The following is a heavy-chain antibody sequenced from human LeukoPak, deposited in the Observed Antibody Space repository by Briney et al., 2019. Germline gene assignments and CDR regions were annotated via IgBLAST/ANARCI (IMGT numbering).Heavy chain of an antibody. D-gene: IGHD3-22*01. CDR3: ARLNYYDSSGYASDFDY. Sequence: ASVKVSCKASGYTFTSYDINWVRQATGQGLEWKGWMNPNSGNTGYAQKFQGRVTMTRNTSISTAYMELSSLRSEDTAVYYCARLNYYDSSGYASDFDYWGQGTLVTVSS. V-gene: IGHV1-8*01. CDR2: MNPNSGNT. J-gene: IGHJ4*02. CDR1: GYTFTSYD.